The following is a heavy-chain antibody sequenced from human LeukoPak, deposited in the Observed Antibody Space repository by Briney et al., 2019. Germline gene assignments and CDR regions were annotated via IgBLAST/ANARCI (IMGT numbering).Heavy chain of an antibody. Sequence: SGPTLVNPTQTLTLTCTFSGFSLSTSGVGVGWIRHPPGKALDWLALIYWDDDKRYSPSLKSRLTINKDTSKNQVVLTMTNMDPVDTATYYCAHSDYYDSSGYWGRWTLNPKENHYFDYWGQGTLVTVSS. CDR2: IYWDDDK. D-gene: IGHD3-22*01. J-gene: IGHJ4*02. CDR3: AHSDYYDSSGYWGRWTLNPKENHYFDY. CDR1: GFSLSTSGVG. V-gene: IGHV2-5*02.